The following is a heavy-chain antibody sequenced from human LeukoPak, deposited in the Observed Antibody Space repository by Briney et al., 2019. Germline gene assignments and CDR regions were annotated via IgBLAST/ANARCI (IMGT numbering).Heavy chain of an antibody. CDR3: AREPRQYCSSTSCYFAGPGFDP. V-gene: IGHV1-69*05. CDR2: IIPIFGTA. CDR1: GDTFTIYA. D-gene: IGHD2-2*01. J-gene: IGHJ5*02. Sequence: ASVKVSSKASGDTFTIYAISWVPQAPGQGLEWMGGIIPIFGTANYTQKFQGRDTITTDKSTSTAYMELSSLRSEDTAVYYCAREPRQYCSSTSCYFAGPGFDPWGQGTLVTVSS.